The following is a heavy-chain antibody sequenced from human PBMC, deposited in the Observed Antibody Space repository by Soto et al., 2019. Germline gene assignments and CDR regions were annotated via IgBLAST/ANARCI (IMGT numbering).Heavy chain of an antibody. V-gene: IGHV3-33*01. CDR3: ARDSGGDYHNYYMDV. Sequence: QVQLVESGGGVVQPGRSLRLSCAASGFTFSSYAMHWVRQAPGKGLEWVTIIWYVGSNKNYADSVKGRFTISRDNSKDTVYLQMNSLRVEDTAVYYCARDSGGDYHNYYMDVWGKGTTVTVSS. CDR1: GFTFSSYA. D-gene: IGHD4-17*01. J-gene: IGHJ6*03. CDR2: IWYVGSNK.